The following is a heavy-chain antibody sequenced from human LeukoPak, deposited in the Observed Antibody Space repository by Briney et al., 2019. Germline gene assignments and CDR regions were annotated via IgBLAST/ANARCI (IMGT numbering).Heavy chain of an antibody. Sequence: GGSLRLSCAASGFTFSSYAMSWVRQAPGKGLEWVSSISGSNDNTYYADSVKDRFTISRDNSKNTLSPQMNSLRAEDTAVYYCAKGRGTTVTSAANYWGQGTLVTVSS. V-gene: IGHV3-23*01. D-gene: IGHD4-17*01. CDR1: GFTFSSYA. CDR3: AKGRGTTVTSAANY. J-gene: IGHJ4*02. CDR2: ISGSNDNT.